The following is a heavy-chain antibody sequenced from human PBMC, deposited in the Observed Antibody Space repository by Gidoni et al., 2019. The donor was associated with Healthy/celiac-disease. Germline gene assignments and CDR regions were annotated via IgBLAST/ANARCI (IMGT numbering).Heavy chain of an antibody. D-gene: IGHD1-26*01. CDR2: IYSSGST. V-gene: IGHV4-39*01. CDR1: GGFISSSSYY. CDR3: ARQAWELPYGFDP. Sequence: QLQLQESGPGLVKPSETLSLTCTVHGGFISSSSYYWGWLRQPPGKGLEWIGSIYSSGSTYYNPSLKSRVTISVDTSKNQFSLKLSSVTAADTAVYYCARQAWELPYGFDPWGQGTLVTVSS. J-gene: IGHJ5*02.